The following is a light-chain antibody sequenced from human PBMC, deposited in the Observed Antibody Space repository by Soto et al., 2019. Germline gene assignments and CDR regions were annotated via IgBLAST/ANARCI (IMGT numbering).Light chain of an antibody. J-gene: IGKJ2*01. CDR3: RQYSSSPPLYT. Sequence: EIVLTQSPDTLSLSPGERATLSCRVSQTISSSYLAWYQQKPGQAPRLLIYGASSRATGIPDRFSGSGSGTDFTLTISRLEPEDFAVYYCRQYSSSPPLYTFGKGTKLEIK. CDR1: QTISSSY. V-gene: IGKV3-20*01. CDR2: GAS.